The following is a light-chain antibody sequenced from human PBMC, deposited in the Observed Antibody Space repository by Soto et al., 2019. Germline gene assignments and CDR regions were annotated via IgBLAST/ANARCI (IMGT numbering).Light chain of an antibody. J-gene: IGLJ2*01. CDR3: QTWGPGIVV. CDR1: SGHSSYA. CDR2: LNSDGSH. Sequence: QSVLTQSPSASASLGASVKLTCTLSSGHSSYAIAWHQQQPEKGPRYLMKLNSDGSHSKGDGIPDRFSGSSSGAERYLTISSLQSDDGADYYCQTWGPGIVVFGGGTKLTVL. V-gene: IGLV4-69*01.